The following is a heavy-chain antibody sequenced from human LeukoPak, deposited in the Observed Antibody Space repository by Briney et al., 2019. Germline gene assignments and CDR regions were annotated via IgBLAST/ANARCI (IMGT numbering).Heavy chain of an antibody. Sequence: SETLSLTCTVSGGSISSYYWSWIRQPPGKGLEWIGYIYYSGSTNYNPSLKSRVTISADTSKNQFSLKLSSVTAADTAVYYCARVVDARNYYYGMDVWGQGTTVTVSS. CDR1: GGSISSYY. CDR2: IYYSGST. J-gene: IGHJ6*02. D-gene: IGHD2-15*01. V-gene: IGHV4-59*01. CDR3: ARVVDARNYYYGMDV.